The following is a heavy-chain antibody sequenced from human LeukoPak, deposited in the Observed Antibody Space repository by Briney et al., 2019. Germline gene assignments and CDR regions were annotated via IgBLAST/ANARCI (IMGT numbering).Heavy chain of an antibody. V-gene: IGHV4-39*07. D-gene: IGHD3-22*01. CDR3: ARLYDSSGSGDY. CDR2: IYYSGST. Sequence: PSETLSLTCTVSGGSISSSSYYWGWIRQPPGKGLEWIGSIYYSGSTYYNPSLKSRVTISVDTSKNQFSLKLSSVTAADTAVYYCARLYDSSGSGDYWGQGTLVTVSS. J-gene: IGHJ4*02. CDR1: GGSISSSSYY.